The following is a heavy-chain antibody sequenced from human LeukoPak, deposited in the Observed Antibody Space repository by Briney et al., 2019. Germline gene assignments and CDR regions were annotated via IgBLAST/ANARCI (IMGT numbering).Heavy chain of an antibody. CDR2: INHSGST. Sequence: PSETLSLTCAVYGGSFSGYYWSWIRQPPGKGLEWIGEINHSGSTNYNPSLKSRVTISVDTSKNQFSLKLSSVTAADTAVYYCARAIPPAAYNWFDPWGQGTLVTVSS. V-gene: IGHV4-34*01. CDR3: ARAIPPAAYNWFDP. D-gene: IGHD2-2*01. J-gene: IGHJ5*02. CDR1: GGSFSGYY.